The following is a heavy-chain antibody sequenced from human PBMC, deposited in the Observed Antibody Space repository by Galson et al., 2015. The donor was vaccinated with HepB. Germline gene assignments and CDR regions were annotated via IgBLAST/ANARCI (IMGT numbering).Heavy chain of an antibody. D-gene: IGHD6-19*01. J-gene: IGHJ3*02. CDR2: ISYDGSDK. V-gene: IGHV3-30*04. CDR3: ARSITVADAFDI. Sequence: LEWVALISYDGSDKDYADSVKGRFTVSRDKSKNTLYLQMNSLRADDTAVYFCARSITVADAFDIWGQGTMVTVSS.